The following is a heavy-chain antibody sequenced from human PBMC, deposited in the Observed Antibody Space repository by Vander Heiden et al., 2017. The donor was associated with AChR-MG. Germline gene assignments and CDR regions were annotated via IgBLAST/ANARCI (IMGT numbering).Heavy chain of an antibody. V-gene: IGHV4-39*02. J-gene: IGHJ4*02. CDR3: ATEKYCSSTSCYTYFDY. Sequence: QLQLQESGPGLVKSSETLSLPCTVSGGSIISSRYYWGWLRQAPGMGLEWIGSSHYSGTAYYNPSLKSRVFISVDTSRNQFSLRLTSVTAADTAVYYCATEKYCSSTSCYTYFDYWGQGTLVTVSS. CDR2: SHYSGTA. CDR1: GGSIISSRYY. D-gene: IGHD2-2*02.